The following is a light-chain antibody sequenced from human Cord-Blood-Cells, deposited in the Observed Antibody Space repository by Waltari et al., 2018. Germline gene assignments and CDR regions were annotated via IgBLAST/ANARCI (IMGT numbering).Light chain of an antibody. Sequence: DIVMPQSPLSLPVTPGAPDSISCRSSQSLLHSNGYNYLDWYLQKPGQSPQLLIYLGSNRASGVPDRFSGSGSGTDFTLKISRVEAEDVGVYYCMQALQTPLTFGGGTKVEIK. CDR3: MQALQTPLT. V-gene: IGKV2-28*01. CDR1: QSLLHSNGYNY. CDR2: LGS. J-gene: IGKJ4*01.